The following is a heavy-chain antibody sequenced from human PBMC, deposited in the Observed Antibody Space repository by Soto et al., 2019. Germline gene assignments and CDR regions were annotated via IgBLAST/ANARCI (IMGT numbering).Heavy chain of an antibody. CDR3: ARLDYGVSAFDL. CDR2: IFYTGSK. J-gene: IGHJ4*02. D-gene: IGHD4-17*01. V-gene: IGHV4-31*03. Sequence: KPSETLSLTCTVSGGSINDGSYHWSWLRQHPGKGLEFIGYIFYTGSKYHSPSLETRVTMSADTSNNEVSLRLHSLTAADTAVYYCARLDYGVSAFDLWGRGTLVTVSS. CDR1: GGSINDGSYH.